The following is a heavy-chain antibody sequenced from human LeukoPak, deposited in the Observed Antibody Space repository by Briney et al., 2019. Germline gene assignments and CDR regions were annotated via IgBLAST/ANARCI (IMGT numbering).Heavy chain of an antibody. CDR3: ARDRDTAMVPYFDY. CDR1: GGTFSSYA. D-gene: IGHD5-18*01. Sequence: SVKVSCKASGGTFSSYAIGWVRQAPGQGLEWMGRIIPILGIANYAQKFQGRVTITADKSTSTAYMELSSLRSEDTAVYYCARDRDTAMVPYFDYWGQGTLVTVSS. V-gene: IGHV1-69*04. J-gene: IGHJ4*02. CDR2: IIPILGIA.